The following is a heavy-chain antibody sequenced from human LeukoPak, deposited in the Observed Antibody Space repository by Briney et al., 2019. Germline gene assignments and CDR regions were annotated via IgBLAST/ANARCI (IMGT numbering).Heavy chain of an antibody. CDR2: IYYSRST. D-gene: IGHD4-11*01. V-gene: IGHV4-39*01. CDR1: GGSISSSSYY. Sequence: SETLSLTCTVSGGSISSSSYYWGWIRPPPGTGLEWIGSIYYSRSTSYNPSLKGRVTISVERAKNQFSLKLSSVTAADTAVYYCARHVDDYSDYGPFDYWGQGTLVTVSS. J-gene: IGHJ4*02. CDR3: ARHVDDYSDYGPFDY.